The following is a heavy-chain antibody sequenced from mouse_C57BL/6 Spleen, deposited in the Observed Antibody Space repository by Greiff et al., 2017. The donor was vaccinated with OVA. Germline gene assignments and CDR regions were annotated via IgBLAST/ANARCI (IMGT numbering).Heavy chain of an antibody. CDR1: GFTFSSYT. J-gene: IGHJ4*01. D-gene: IGHD1-2*01. V-gene: IGHV5-9*01. CDR2: ISGGGGNT. CDR3: ARHGYYGLYAMDY. Sequence: EVKVVESGGGLVKPGGSLKLSCAASGFTFSSYTMSWVRQTPEKRLEWVATISGGGGNTYYQDSVKGRFTISRDNAKNTLYLQMSSLRSEDTALYYCARHGYYGLYAMDYWGQGTSVTVSS.